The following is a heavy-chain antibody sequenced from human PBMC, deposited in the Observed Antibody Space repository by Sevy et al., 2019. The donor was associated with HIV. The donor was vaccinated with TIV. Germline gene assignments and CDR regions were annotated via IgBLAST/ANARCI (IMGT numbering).Heavy chain of an antibody. J-gene: IGHJ4*02. V-gene: IGHV2-5*02. D-gene: IGHD4-17*01. CDR2: IYWDDDK. Sequence: QAGPTLVNPTQTLTLTCTFSGISLSTSGMGVGWIRQPPGKALEWLALIYWDDDKRYSPSLKSRLTITKDTSKNQVVLTMTNMDPVDTATYYCAHWLYDDYVTNFDYWGQGTLVTVSS. CDR1: GISLSTSGMG. CDR3: AHWLYDDYVTNFDY.